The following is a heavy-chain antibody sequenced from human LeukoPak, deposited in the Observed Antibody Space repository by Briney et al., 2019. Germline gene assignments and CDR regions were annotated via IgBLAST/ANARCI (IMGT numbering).Heavy chain of an antibody. J-gene: IGHJ4*02. CDR1: GYSFTAYW. V-gene: IGHV5-51*01. CDR3: ARRHAYNYVN. CDR2: IYPGDSDT. D-gene: IGHD5-24*01. Sequence: GESLKISCKGSGYSFTAYWIAWVRQMPGKGLEWMGVIYPGDSDTRYRPSFQGQVTISADKSITTAYLQWSSLEASDSAIYYCARRHAYNYVNWGQRTLVTVSS.